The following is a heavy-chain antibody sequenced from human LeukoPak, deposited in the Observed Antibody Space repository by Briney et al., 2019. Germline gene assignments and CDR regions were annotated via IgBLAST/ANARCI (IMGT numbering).Heavy chain of an antibody. V-gene: IGHV3-23*01. CDR3: AKDVAGRGYYLPQGAFDI. CDR1: EFTFTSYA. CDR2: VSGSGDRT. Sequence: GGSLRLSCEVSEFTFTSYAMSWVRQAPGKGLKWVSAVSGSGDRTYYADSVKGRFTISRDSSKNTLYLQMHSLSAEDTAVYFCAKDVAGRGYYLPQGAFDIWGQGTVVTVSS. D-gene: IGHD3-3*01. J-gene: IGHJ3*02.